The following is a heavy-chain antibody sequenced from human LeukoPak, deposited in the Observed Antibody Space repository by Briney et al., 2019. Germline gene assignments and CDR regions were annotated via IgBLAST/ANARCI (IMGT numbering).Heavy chain of an antibody. CDR1: GYSFSSYW. Sequence: GESLKISCQGSGYSFSSYWIGWVRQMPSKGLEWMGIIYPGDSDTRYSPSFQGQVTISADNFISTAYLQWSSLKASNTAMYYCARGGIVGSAFDYWGQGTLVTVSS. CDR3: ARGGIVGSAFDY. J-gene: IGHJ4*02. V-gene: IGHV5-51*01. CDR2: IYPGDSDT. D-gene: IGHD1-26*01.